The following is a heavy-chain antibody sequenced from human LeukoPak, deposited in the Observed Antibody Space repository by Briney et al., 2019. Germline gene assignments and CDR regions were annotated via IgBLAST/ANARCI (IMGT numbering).Heavy chain of an antibody. J-gene: IGHJ4*02. V-gene: IGHV3-23*01. CDR3: VRGGHSSGWRKFYFDY. Sequence: PGGSLRLSCAASGFTFSSYAMSWVRQAPGKGLEWVSAISGSGGSTYYADSVKGRFTISRDNAKNSLYLQMNSLRAEDTAVYYCVRGGHSSGWRKFYFDYWGQGTLVTVSS. CDR1: GFTFSSYA. D-gene: IGHD6-19*01. CDR2: ISGSGGST.